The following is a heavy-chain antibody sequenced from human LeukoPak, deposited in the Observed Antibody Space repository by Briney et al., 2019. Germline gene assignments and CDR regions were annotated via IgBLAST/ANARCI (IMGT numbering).Heavy chain of an antibody. CDR2: IRSKTDGGTT. Sequence: KSGGSLRLSCAASRFTFTNAWMSWVRQAPGKGLEWVGRIRSKTDGGTTDYAAPVKGRFTISRDESKNTLYLQMNSLKTEDTAVYYCTTSPGWLPNRDYWGQGTLVTVSS. D-gene: IGHD6-19*01. CDR3: TTSPGWLPNRDY. V-gene: IGHV3-15*01. CDR1: RFTFTNAW. J-gene: IGHJ4*02.